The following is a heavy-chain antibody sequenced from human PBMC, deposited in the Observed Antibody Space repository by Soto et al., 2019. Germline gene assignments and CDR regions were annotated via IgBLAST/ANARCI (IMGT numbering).Heavy chain of an antibody. V-gene: IGHV1-18*01. CDR2: ISAYNGNT. D-gene: IGHD5-18*01. J-gene: IGHJ4*02. Sequence: QVQLVQSGAEVKKPGASVKVSCKASGYTFTSYGISWVRQAPGQGLEWMGWISAYNGNTNYAQQLQGTATMTTDTSTSTAYMDLRSLRPDDTAVYYCARDQFNSYGPKAGLDYWGQGTLVTVSS. CDR3: ARDQFNSYGPKAGLDY. CDR1: GYTFTSYG.